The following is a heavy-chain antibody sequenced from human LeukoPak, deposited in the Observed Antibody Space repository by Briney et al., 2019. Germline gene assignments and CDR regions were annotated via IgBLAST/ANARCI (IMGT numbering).Heavy chain of an antibody. CDR3: ARDRRNGYYYGMDV. CDR2: ISSSSSTI. J-gene: IGHJ6*02. D-gene: IGHD4-11*01. V-gene: IGHV3-48*04. Sequence: GGSLRLSCAASGFTFSSYSMNWVRQAPGKGLEWVSYISSSSSTIYYADSVKGRFTISRDNAKNSLYLQMNSLRAEDTAVYYCARDRRNGYYYGMDVWGRGTTVTVSS. CDR1: GFTFSSYS.